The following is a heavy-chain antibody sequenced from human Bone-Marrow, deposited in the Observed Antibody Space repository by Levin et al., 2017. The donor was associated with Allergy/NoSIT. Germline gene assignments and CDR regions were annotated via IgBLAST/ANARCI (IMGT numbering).Heavy chain of an antibody. Sequence: PVASVKVSCKASGYTFTTYDINWVRQATGQGLEWMGWMNPNSANTGYAQKFQGRFTMTRDTSISTAYMELSSLRSEDTAVYYCARGDLTPGRGGMDVWGQGTTVTVSS. CDR2: MNPNSANT. CDR1: GYTFTTYD. D-gene: IGHD2-15*01. J-gene: IGHJ6*02. CDR3: ARGDLTPGRGGMDV. V-gene: IGHV1-8*01.